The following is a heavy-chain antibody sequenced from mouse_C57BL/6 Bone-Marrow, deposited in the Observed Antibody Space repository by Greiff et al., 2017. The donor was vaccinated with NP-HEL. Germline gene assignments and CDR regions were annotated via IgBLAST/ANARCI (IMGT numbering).Heavy chain of an antibody. J-gene: IGHJ4*01. D-gene: IGHD1-1*01. CDR3: TTGGSSPYAMDY. CDR2: IDPENGGT. V-gene: IGHV14-4*01. Sequence: VQLQQSGAELVRPGASVKLSCTVSGFNIKDDYMHWVKQRPEQGLEWIGWIDPENGGTEYASKFQGKAPITADKSSNTAYLQLSSLTSEDTAVYYCTTGGSSPYAMDYWGQGPSVHGSS. CDR1: GFNIKDDY.